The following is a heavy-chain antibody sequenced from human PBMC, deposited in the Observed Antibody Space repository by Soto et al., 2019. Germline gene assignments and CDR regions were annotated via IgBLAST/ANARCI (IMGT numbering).Heavy chain of an antibody. D-gene: IGHD5-18*01. V-gene: IGHV1-69*13. Sequence: SVKVSCKASGYTFTSYYMHWVRQAPGQGLEWMGGIIPIFGTANYAQKFQGRVTITADESTSTAYMELSSLRSEDTAVYYCARRYSYGPFDYWGQGTLVTVSS. J-gene: IGHJ4*02. CDR2: IIPIFGTA. CDR3: ARRYSYGPFDY. CDR1: GYTFTSYY.